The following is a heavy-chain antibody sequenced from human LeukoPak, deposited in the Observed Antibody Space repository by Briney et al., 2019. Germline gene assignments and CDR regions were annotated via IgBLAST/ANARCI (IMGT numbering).Heavy chain of an antibody. CDR1: GFTFSNYA. D-gene: IGHD2-21*02. Sequence: GRSLRLSCAASGFTFSNYAMSWVRQAPGKGLEWVSVIYSGGSTYYADSVKGRFTISRDNSKNTLYLQMNSLRAEDTAVYYCARDGKGDWGSYWGQGTLVTVSS. CDR3: ARDGKGDWGSY. CDR2: IYSGGST. V-gene: IGHV3-66*01. J-gene: IGHJ4*02.